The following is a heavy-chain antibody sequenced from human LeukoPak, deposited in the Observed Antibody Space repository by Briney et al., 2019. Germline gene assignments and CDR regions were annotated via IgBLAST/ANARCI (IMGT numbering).Heavy chain of an antibody. CDR3: VSGGHVDY. V-gene: IGHV3-7*01. CDR2: INQDRSEK. J-gene: IGHJ4*02. Sequence: PGGSLRLSCAASGFSFSTYWMTWVRQSPGKGLEWVANINQDRSEKNYVDSVKGRFTISRDNAKNSLYLQMDSLRAEDTAVYYCVSGGHVDYFGQGTLVTVPS. CDR1: GFSFSTYW. D-gene: IGHD3-10*01.